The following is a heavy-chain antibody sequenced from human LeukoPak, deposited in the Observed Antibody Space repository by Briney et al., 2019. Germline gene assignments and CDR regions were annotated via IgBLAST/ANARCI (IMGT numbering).Heavy chain of an antibody. CDR3: ARVASKGGMDV. J-gene: IGHJ6*02. V-gene: IGHV4-59*07. CDR2: VHYSWNT. Sequence: SDTLSLTCSVSGGSNRSYHWSWIPQPPGKGLEWIGHVHYSWNTKYNPSLTGRVSKSLCRCKSQFSLSLSCLTAAETALYYCARVASKGGMDVWGQGRTV. CDR1: GGSNRSYH. D-gene: IGHD5-12*01.